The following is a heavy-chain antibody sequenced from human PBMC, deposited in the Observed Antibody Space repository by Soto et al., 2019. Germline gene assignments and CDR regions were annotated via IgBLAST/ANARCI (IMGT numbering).Heavy chain of an antibody. Sequence: GGSLRLSCAASGFTFTSYSMNWVRQAPGKGREWVSSISSSSSYIYYADSVKGRFTISRDKAKNSLYLQMNSLRAEETAVYYCARGFYGLWGQGTMVTGSS. D-gene: IGHD3-10*01. CDR2: ISSSSSYI. V-gene: IGHV3-21*01. CDR1: GFTFTSYS. J-gene: IGHJ3*01. CDR3: ARGFYGL.